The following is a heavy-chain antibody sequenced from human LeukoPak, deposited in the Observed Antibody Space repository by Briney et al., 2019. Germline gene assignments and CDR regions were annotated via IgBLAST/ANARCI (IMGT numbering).Heavy chain of an antibody. CDR1: GGSISSGDYY. D-gene: IGHD6-19*01. Sequence: PSQTLSLTCTVSGGSISSGDYYWSWIRQPPGKGLEWIGYIYYGGSTYYNPPLKSQVTISVDTSKNQFSLKLSSVTAADTAVYYCAREGDSSGWLDYWGQGTLVTVSS. CDR2: IYYGGST. J-gene: IGHJ4*02. V-gene: IGHV4-30-4*01. CDR3: AREGDSSGWLDY.